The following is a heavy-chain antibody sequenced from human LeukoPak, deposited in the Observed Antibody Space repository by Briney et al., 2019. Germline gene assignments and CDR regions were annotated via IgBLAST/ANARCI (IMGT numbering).Heavy chain of an antibody. CDR1: GASISGYY. V-gene: IGHV4-59*08. CDR3: ARLQAYCGGDCYPRWFDP. D-gene: IGHD2-21*02. J-gene: IGHJ5*02. Sequence: SETLSLTCTASGASISGYYWSWIRQPPGKGLEWIGYIYYSGSNNYNPSLKSRVTISVDTSKNQFSLKLSSVTAADTAVYYCARLQAYCGGDCYPRWFDPWGQGTLVTVSS. CDR2: IYYSGSN.